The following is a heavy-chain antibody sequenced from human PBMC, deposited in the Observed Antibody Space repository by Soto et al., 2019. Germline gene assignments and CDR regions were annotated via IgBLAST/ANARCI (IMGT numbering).Heavy chain of an antibody. CDR2: ISGSGSST. J-gene: IGHJ4*02. CDR1: GFSFNTYG. Sequence: GGSLRLSCEAFGFSFNTYGMSWVRQAPGKGLEWVSGISGSGSSTYYASSVQGRFTISRDNSKSTVYLQMNSLRAEDTAVYYCAKDFQQQLVYYFDYWGQGTLVTVSS. V-gene: IGHV3-23*01. D-gene: IGHD6-13*01. CDR3: AKDFQQQLVYYFDY.